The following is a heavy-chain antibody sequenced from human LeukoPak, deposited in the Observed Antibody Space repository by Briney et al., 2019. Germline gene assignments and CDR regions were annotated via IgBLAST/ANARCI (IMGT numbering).Heavy chain of an antibody. V-gene: IGHV4-39*07. D-gene: IGHD1-26*01. CDR2: IYYSGST. CDR3: ARDRRVVGASDFDY. J-gene: IGHJ4*02. Sequence: ASETLSLTCTVSGGSISSSSYYWGWIRQPPGKGLEWIGSIYYSGSTYYNPSLKSRVTISVDTSKNQFSLKLSSVTAADTAVYYCARDRRVVGASDFDYWGQGTLVTVSS. CDR1: GGSISSSSYY.